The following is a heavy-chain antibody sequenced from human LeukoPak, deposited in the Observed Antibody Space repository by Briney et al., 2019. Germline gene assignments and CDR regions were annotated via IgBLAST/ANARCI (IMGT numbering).Heavy chain of an antibody. V-gene: IGHV4-59*12. CDR3: ARDPGGSGSYYNFAYYYYYYMDV. Sequence: PSETLSLTCTVSGGSISGYYWSWIRQPPGKGLEWMWYIYYSGSTNYNPSLKSRVTISVDTSKNQFSLKLSSVTAADTAVYYCARDPGGSGSYYNFAYYYYYYMDVWGKGTTVTISS. J-gene: IGHJ6*03. D-gene: IGHD3-10*01. CDR1: GGSISGYY. CDR2: IYYSGST.